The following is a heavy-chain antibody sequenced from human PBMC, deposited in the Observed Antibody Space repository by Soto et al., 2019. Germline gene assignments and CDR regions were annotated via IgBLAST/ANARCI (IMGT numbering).Heavy chain of an antibody. CDR1: GYTFTSYS. CDR3: ARAAVTIFGVVINWFDP. J-gene: IGHJ5*02. Sequence: ASVKVSCKASGYTFTSYSMDWGRQPPGQRLEWMGWINAGNGNTKYSQKFQGRVTITRDTSASTAYMELSSLRSEDTAVYYCARAAVTIFGVVINWFDPWGQRTLGTVSS. D-gene: IGHD3-3*01. V-gene: IGHV1-3*01. CDR2: INAGNGNT.